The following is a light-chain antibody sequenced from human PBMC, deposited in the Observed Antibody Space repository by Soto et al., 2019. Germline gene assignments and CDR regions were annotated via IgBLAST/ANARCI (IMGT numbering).Light chain of an antibody. CDR2: DVS. CDR1: SSDVGGYNY. J-gene: IGLJ2*01. CDR3: SSYTSSSTRVV. V-gene: IGLV2-14*01. Sequence: QSALTQPGSVSGSPGQSITISCTGTSSDVGGYNYVSWYQQHPGKAPKLMIYDVSNRPSGVSNRFSGSKSGNTASLTISGLQAEDEADYYCSSYTSSSTRVVFGGGTKLTVL.